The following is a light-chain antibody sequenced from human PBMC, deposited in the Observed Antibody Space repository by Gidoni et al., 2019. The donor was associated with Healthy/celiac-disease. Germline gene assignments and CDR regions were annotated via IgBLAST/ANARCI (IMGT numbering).Light chain of an antibody. CDR2: GAS. J-gene: IGKJ1*01. CDR1: QSVSSN. CDR3: QQYNNWPRT. V-gene: IGKV3-15*01. Sequence: EIVLTQSPATLSMSPGERATLSCSASQSVSSNLAWYQQKPGQAPRLLIYGASTRATGIPARFSGSGSGTEFTLTISSLQSEDFAVYYGQQYNNWPRTFGQGTKVEIK.